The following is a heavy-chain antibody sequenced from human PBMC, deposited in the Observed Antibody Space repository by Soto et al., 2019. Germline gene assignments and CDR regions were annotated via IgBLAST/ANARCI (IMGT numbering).Heavy chain of an antibody. CDR1: GFSLSTSGVG. CDR2: IYWNDDK. D-gene: IGHD5-18*01. CDR3: ARMRGTAIVKYYYHGMDV. Sequence: QITLKESGPTLVKPTQQLTLTCTFSGFSLSTSGVGVGWIRQSPGKALEWLALIYWNDDKRYSPSLKSRHTITKDTAKNQVVLSMTNMDPVDTATYFCARMRGTAIVKYYYHGMDVWGQGTTVTVSS. V-gene: IGHV2-5*01. J-gene: IGHJ6*02.